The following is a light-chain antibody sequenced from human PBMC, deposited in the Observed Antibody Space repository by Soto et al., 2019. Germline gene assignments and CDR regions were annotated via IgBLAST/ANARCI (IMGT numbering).Light chain of an antibody. Sequence: DIQMTQSPFSLSASVGERVTVTCRASQSISSYLDWYQQKPGKAPKLLIYCASSFHSGVPSRFGGSGSGTDFTLNISSLEPEDFATYYCQQTSSTPLAFGQGTKLEIK. J-gene: IGKJ2*01. V-gene: IGKV1-39*01. CDR3: QQTSSTPLA. CDR2: CAS. CDR1: QSISSY.